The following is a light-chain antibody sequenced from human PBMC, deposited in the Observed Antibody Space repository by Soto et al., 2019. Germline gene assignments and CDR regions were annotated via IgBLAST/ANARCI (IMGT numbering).Light chain of an antibody. CDR2: ENY. CDR3: GTWDSSLSAWV. CDR1: SSNVEKNF. Sequence: QSVVTQPPSVSAAPGQKVTISCCGSSSNVEKNFVSWFLQFPGTAPKLLIYENYKRPSGIPDRFSGSKSGTSATLGITGLQTGDEADYYCGTWDSSLSAWVFGGGTKLTVL. J-gene: IGLJ3*02. V-gene: IGLV1-51*02.